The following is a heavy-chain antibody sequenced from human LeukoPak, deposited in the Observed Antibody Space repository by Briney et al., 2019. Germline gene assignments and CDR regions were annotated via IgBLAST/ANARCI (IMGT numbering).Heavy chain of an antibody. CDR3: ARGRRITMIVVAMGNWFDP. Sequence: SETLSLTCAVYGGSFSGYYWSWIRQPAGKGLEWIGRIYTSGSTNYNPSLKSRVTISVDTSKNQFSLKLSSVTAADTAVYYCARGRRITMIVVAMGNWFDPWGQGTLVTVSS. V-gene: IGHV4-59*10. J-gene: IGHJ5*02. CDR2: IYTSGST. CDR1: GGSFSGYY. D-gene: IGHD3-22*01.